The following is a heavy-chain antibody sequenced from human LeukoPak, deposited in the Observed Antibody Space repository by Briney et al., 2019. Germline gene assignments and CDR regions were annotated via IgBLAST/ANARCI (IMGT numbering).Heavy chain of an antibody. CDR3: TTEGFTYGHHALGI. CDR1: GFTFSNYA. J-gene: IGHJ3*02. CDR2: MRSEARGGTP. Sequence: GGSLRLSCAASGFTFSNYAMSWIRQAPGKGLEWVGRMRSEARGGTPDYAALVKGRFIISIDDSRSTLYLQMHSLETEDTALYYCTTEGFTYGHHALGIWGQGTVVTVSS. D-gene: IGHD5-18*01. V-gene: IGHV3-15*01.